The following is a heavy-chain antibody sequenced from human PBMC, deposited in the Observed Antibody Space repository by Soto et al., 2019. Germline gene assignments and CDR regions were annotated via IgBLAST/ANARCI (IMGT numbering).Heavy chain of an antibody. D-gene: IGHD6-13*01. J-gene: IGHJ5*02. CDR2: INPSGGST. Sequence: ASVKVSCKAFGYTFTSYYMHWVRQAPGQGLEWMGIINPSGGSTSYAQKFQGRVTMTRDTSTSTVYMELSSLRSEDTAVYYCARGGWQQLALWGFDPWGQGTLVTVSS. V-gene: IGHV1-46*03. CDR1: GYTFTSYY. CDR3: ARGGWQQLALWGFDP.